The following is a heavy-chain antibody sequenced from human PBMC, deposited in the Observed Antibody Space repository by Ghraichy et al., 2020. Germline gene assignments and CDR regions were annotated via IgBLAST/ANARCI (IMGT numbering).Heavy chain of an antibody. J-gene: IGHJ6*02. CDR1: GFTFSSYS. Sequence: GGSLRLSCAASGFTFSSYSMNWVRQAPGKGLEWVSYISSSSSTIYYADSVKGRFTISRDNAKNSLYLQMNSLRAEDTAVYYCARVRDSRSYATWDYCYYGMDVWGQGTTVTVSS. CDR2: ISSSSSTI. D-gene: IGHD3-16*01. CDR3: ARVRDSRSYATWDYCYYGMDV. V-gene: IGHV3-48*04.